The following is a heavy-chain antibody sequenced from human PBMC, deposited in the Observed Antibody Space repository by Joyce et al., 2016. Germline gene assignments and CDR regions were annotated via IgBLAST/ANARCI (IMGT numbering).Heavy chain of an antibody. Sequence: QVQLVESGGGVVQPGTSLRLSCVSSVISFSTSTLHWVRQSPGEGLQCVAVVSFDGSEQHFATAQAVRGRVTISRDKSNNTLYLQLNNLGVGDTAVYYCARDSRNSGGWGMSQSLDIWGQGTMVIVS. D-gene: IGHD2-15*01. CDR1: VISFSTST. CDR2: VSFDGSEQ. CDR3: ARDSRNSGGWGMSQSLDI. V-gene: IGHV3-30*14. J-gene: IGHJ3*02.